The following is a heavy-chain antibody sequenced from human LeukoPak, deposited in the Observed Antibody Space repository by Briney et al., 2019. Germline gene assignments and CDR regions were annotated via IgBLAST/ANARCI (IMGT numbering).Heavy chain of an antibody. V-gene: IGHV3-7*01. CDR2: IKQDGSEK. J-gene: IGHJ5*02. CDR1: GFTFSSYW. D-gene: IGHD3-10*01. CDR3: AREGYYGSGSPLGWFDP. Sequence: PGGSLRLSCAASGFTFSSYWMSWVRQAPGKGLEWVANIKQDGSEKYYVDSVKGRFTISRDNAKNSLYLQMNSLRAEDTAVYYCAREGYYGSGSPLGWFDPWGQGTLVTVSS.